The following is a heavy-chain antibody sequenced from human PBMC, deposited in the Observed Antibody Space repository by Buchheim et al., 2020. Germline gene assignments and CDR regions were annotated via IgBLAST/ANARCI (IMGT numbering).Heavy chain of an antibody. J-gene: IGHJ4*02. CDR3: AREFFHGSSGPRSNYFDY. CDR1: CGSLSSGY. Sequence: QVQLQESGPGLVTPSETLSLTVTVACGSLSSGYWSWIRQPPGTGLEWMGYISFSGHSLYSTCFESRVTVSLDTSKTQVSLTLNSVTAADTAVYYCAREFFHGSSGPRSNYFDYWGQGIL. CDR2: ISFSGHS. V-gene: IGHV4-59*01. D-gene: IGHD3-22*01.